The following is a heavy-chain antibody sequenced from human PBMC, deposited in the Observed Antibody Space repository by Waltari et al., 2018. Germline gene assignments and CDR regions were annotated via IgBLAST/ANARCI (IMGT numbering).Heavy chain of an antibody. D-gene: IGHD5-12*01. CDR3: ATYIGASVGTAAFDV. CDR1: GGSITSTSHY. V-gene: IGHV4-39*01. Sequence: QLQLQESVPGLVKPSETLSLTCSVSGGSITSTSHYWGWIRQPPGQGLEWFWTMSYSRATYISPSLQCRVTISRGPSKNQLSLKLGSVTAADTAVYYCATYIGASVGTAAFDVWGQGTMVTVSS. J-gene: IGHJ3*01. CDR2: MSYSRAT.